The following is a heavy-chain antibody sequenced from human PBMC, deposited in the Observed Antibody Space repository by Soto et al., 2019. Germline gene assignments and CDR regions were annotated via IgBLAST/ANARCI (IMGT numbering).Heavy chain of an antibody. CDR1: GGSISSGGYY. V-gene: IGHV4-31*03. J-gene: IGHJ5*02. CDR2: IYYSGST. D-gene: IGHD5-12*01. Sequence: SETLSLTCTVSGGSISSGGYYWSWIRQHPGKGLEWIGYIYYSGSTYYNPSLKSRVTISVDTSKNQFSLKLSSVTAADTAVYYCARDRSGGYSGYGGGWFDPWGQGTLVTVSS. CDR3: ARDRSGGYSGYGGGWFDP.